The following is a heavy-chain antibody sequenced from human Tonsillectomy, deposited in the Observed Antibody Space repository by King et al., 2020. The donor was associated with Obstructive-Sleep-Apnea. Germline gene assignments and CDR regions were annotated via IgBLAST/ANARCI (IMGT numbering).Heavy chain of an antibody. J-gene: IGHJ4*02. D-gene: IGHD5-18*01. V-gene: IGHV4-59*01. Sequence: QLQESGPGLVKPSETLSLTCTVSGGSISYNYWSWIRQPPGKGLGGIGYIYYSGSTNSNPSLKSRVIISVDTSKNQFSLKLSSVTAADTAVYYCARLDTAIVTLDHWRQGNLVTVSS. CDR1: GGSISYNY. CDR2: IYYSGST. CDR3: ARLDTAIVTLDH.